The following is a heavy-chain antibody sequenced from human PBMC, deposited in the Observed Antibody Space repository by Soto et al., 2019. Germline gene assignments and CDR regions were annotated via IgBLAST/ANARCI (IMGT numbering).Heavy chain of an antibody. Sequence: LRVSCAASGFTFSSYAMHWVRQAPGKGLEWVAVISYDGSNKYYADSVKGRFTISRDNSKNTLYLQMNSLRAEDTAVYYCARVLSGDYLFDYWGQGTLVTVPS. CDR3: ARVLSGDYLFDY. V-gene: IGHV3-30-3*01. CDR2: ISYDGSNK. J-gene: IGHJ4*02. CDR1: GFTFSSYA. D-gene: IGHD2-21*02.